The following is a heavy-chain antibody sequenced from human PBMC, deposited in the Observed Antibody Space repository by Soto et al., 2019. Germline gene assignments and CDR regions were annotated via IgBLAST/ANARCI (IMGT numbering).Heavy chain of an antibody. Sequence: SETLSLTCTVSGGSISSYYWSWIRQPPGKGLEWIGYIYYSGSTNYNPSLKSRVTISVDTSKNQFSLKLSSVTAADTAVYYCARVSYDYGDYSEVYWFDPWGQGTLVTVSS. D-gene: IGHD4-17*01. CDR1: GGSISSYY. CDR2: IYYSGST. CDR3: ARVSYDYGDYSEVYWFDP. V-gene: IGHV4-59*01. J-gene: IGHJ5*02.